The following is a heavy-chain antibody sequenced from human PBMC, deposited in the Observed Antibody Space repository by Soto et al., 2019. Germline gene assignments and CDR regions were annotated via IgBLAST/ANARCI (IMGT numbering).Heavy chain of an antibody. CDR3: AAGLYFFDY. CDR2: ISSDGSNK. J-gene: IGHJ4*02. CDR1: GFSCISYG. D-gene: IGHD6-13*01. Sequence: PGGSHRLSSTSSGFSCISYGMRWVRQAPGKGLDWVALISSDGSNKYYPDSVKGRFTISRDNSKNTLYLQMNSLRSEDTAVYYCAAGLYFFDYCGQGTQVTVSS. V-gene: IGHV3-30*03.